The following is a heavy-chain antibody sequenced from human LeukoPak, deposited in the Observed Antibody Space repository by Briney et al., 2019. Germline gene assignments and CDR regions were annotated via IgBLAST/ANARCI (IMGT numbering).Heavy chain of an antibody. CDR2: ISGGDSI. CDR1: GVPVSSNY. D-gene: IGHD5-24*01. CDR3: ARGDQDYGLDV. Sequence: GGSLRLSCAASGVPVSSNYMSWVRQAPGQGLEWVSLISGGDSIYYADSVKGRFTISRDNSKNTLYLQMNSLRAEDTAVYYCARGDQDYGLDVWGQGTTVAVSS. J-gene: IGHJ6*02. V-gene: IGHV3-66*01.